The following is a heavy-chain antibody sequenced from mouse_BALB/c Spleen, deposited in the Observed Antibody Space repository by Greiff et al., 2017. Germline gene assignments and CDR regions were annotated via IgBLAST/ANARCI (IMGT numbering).Heavy chain of an antibody. V-gene: IGHV1-4*01. CDR2: INPSSGYT. Sequence: QVQLKQSGAELVRPGASVKMSCKASGYTFTSYTMHWVKQRPGQGLEWIGYINPSSGYTNYNQKFKDKATLTADKSSSTAYMQLSSLTSEDSAVYYCTRRDREYAMDYWGQGTSVTVSS. CDR1: GYTFTSYT. CDR3: TRRDREYAMDY. J-gene: IGHJ4*01.